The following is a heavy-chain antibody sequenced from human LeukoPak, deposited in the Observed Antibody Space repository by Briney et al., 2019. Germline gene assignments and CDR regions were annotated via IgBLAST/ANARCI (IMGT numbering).Heavy chain of an antibody. J-gene: IGHJ4*02. Sequence: GRSLRLSCAASGFTFSSYGMHWVRQAPGKGLEWVAVISYDGSNKYYADSVKGRFTISRDNSKNTLYLQMNSLRAEDTAVHYCAKDLTYCGGDCRDYWGQGTLVTVSS. CDR3: AKDLTYCGGDCRDY. CDR2: ISYDGSNK. D-gene: IGHD2-21*02. V-gene: IGHV3-30*18. CDR1: GFTFSSYG.